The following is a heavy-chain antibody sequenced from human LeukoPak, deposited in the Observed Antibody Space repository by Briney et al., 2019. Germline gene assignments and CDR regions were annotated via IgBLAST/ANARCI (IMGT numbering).Heavy chain of an antibody. CDR1: GFTFSSYG. CDR3: AKPQSSYTFVFDY. D-gene: IGHD6-6*01. CDR2: ISGSGGST. Sequence: PGGSLRLSCAASGFTFSSYGMPWVRQAPGKGLEWVSAISGSGGSTYYADSVKGRFTISRDNSKNTLYLQMNSLRAEDTAVYYCAKPQSSYTFVFDYWGQGTLVTVSS. V-gene: IGHV3-23*01. J-gene: IGHJ4*02.